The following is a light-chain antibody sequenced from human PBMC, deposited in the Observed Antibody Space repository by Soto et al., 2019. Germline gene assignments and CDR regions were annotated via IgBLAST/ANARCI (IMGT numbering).Light chain of an antibody. CDR1: QSISTF. CDR2: AAS. J-gene: IGKJ2*01. Sequence: DIQMTQSPSSLSASVGDRVTINCRASQSISTFLNWYQQKPGQAPKVLISAASTLQSGVPSRFSGRGSGTDFTLTISSLQPEDFDTYYCQQSDSTQYTFGQGTTLETK. CDR3: QQSDSTQYT. V-gene: IGKV1-39*01.